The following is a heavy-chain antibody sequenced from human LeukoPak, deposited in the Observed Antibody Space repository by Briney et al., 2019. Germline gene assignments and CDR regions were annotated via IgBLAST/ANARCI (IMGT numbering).Heavy chain of an antibody. CDR3: ARNPSRVGIDY. CDR1: GCTFSSYE. Sequence: GGSLRLSCAASGCTFSSYEMNWVRQAPGKGLEWVSYISSSGSTIYYADSVKGRFTISRDNAKNSLYLQVNSLRDEDTAVYYCARNPSRVGIDYWGQGTLVTVSS. D-gene: IGHD1-26*01. J-gene: IGHJ4*02. CDR2: ISSSGSTI. V-gene: IGHV3-48*03.